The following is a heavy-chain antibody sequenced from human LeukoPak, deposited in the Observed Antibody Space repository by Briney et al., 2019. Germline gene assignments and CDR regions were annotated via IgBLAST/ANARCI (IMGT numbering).Heavy chain of an antibody. J-gene: IGHJ4*02. D-gene: IGHD1-14*01. CDR2: FYSGGAT. CDR3: ARGNPSSRH. V-gene: IGHV3-66*02. Sequence: GGSLRLSCAASGFTVINNYMYWVRQAPGKGLEWVSMFYSGGATYYIDSVKGRFTISRDNFKNTLNLQMNNLRPDDTAVYYCARGNPSSRHWGQGTLVTVSS. CDR1: GFTVINNY.